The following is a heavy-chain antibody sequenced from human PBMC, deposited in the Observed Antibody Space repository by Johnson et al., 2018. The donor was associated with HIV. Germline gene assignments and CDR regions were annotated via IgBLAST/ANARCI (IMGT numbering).Heavy chain of an antibody. J-gene: IGHJ3*02. CDR1: GFTFSSYG. Sequence: VQLVESGGGVVRPGGSLRLSCAASGFTFSSYGMSWVRQAPGQGLEWVSGVTGTGGDPYYAESVKGRFPISRDNSKNTLYLQMNKLRAEDTAVYFCASQVRGLRLGVDAFDIWGQGTMVTVSS. D-gene: IGHD3-16*01. CDR2: VTGTGGDP. CDR3: ASQVRGLRLGVDAFDI. V-gene: IGHV3-23*04.